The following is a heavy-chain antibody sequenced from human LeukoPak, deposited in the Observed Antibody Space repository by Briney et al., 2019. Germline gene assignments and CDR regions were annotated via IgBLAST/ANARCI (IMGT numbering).Heavy chain of an antibody. Sequence: GGSLRLSCAASGFTFGNYWMSWVRQAPGKGLEWVANINKDGGEKYYVDSVKGRFTISRDNAKNSLYLQMNSLRADDTAVYYCVKDSPPRYSGSPPAYWGQGTLVTVSS. D-gene: IGHD1-26*01. CDR3: VKDSPPRYSGSPPAY. CDR2: INKDGGEK. CDR1: GFTFGNYW. V-gene: IGHV3-7*03. J-gene: IGHJ4*02.